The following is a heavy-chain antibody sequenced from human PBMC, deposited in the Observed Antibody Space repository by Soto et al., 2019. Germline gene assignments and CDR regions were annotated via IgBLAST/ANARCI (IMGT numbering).Heavy chain of an antibody. V-gene: IGHV4-31*03. Sequence: QVQLQESGPGLVKPSQTLSLTCTVSGGSISSGGYYCSWIRQHPGKGLVWIGYSSYSGSTYYNPSLMSRVTISVATSKNQFALKLSSVTAADTAVYYCARLRPYSSSPYYFDYWGQGTLVTVSS. J-gene: IGHJ4*02. D-gene: IGHD6-6*01. CDR2: SSYSGST. CDR3: ARLRPYSSSPYYFDY. CDR1: GGSISSGGYY.